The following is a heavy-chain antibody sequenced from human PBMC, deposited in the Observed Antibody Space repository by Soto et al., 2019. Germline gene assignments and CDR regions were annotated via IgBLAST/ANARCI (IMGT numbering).Heavy chain of an antibody. CDR1: GGSISSGDYC. D-gene: IGHD2-21*02. CDR2: IYYSGGT. V-gene: IGHV4-30-4*01. CDR3: ARAMVVTQNWFDP. J-gene: IGHJ5*02. Sequence: SETLSLTCTVSGGSISSGDYCWSWIRQPPGKGLEWIGYIYYSGGTYYNPSLKSRVTISVDTSKNQFSLKLSSVTAADTAVYYCARAMVVTQNWFDPWGQGTLVTVSS.